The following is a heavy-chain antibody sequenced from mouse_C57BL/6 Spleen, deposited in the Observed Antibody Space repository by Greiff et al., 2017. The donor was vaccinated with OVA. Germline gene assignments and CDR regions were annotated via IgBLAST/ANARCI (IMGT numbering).Heavy chain of an antibody. CDR1: GFTFSNYW. V-gene: IGHV6-3*01. J-gene: IGHJ2*01. CDR3: TGLYDYDELDY. Sequence: EVKLMESGGGLVQPGGSMKLSCVASGFTFSNYWMNWVRQSPEKGLEWVAQIRLKSDNYATHYAESVKGRFTISRDDSKSSVYLQMNNLRAEDTGIYYCTGLYDYDELDYWGQGTTLTVSS. CDR2: IRLKSDNYAT. D-gene: IGHD2-4*01.